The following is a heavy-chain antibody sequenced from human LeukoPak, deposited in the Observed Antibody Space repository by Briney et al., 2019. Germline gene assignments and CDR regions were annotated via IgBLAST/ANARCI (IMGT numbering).Heavy chain of an antibody. D-gene: IGHD3-10*01. CDR3: ARDSTMVRGVMSHYYYYYMDV. Sequence: NSSETLSLTCTVSGGSISSYYWSWIRQPAGKGLEWIGRIYTSGSTNYNPSLKSRVTMSVDTSKNQFSLKLSSVTAADTAVYYCARDSTMVRGVMSHYYYYYMDVWGKGTTVTVSS. CDR2: IYTSGST. CDR1: GGSISSYY. V-gene: IGHV4-4*07. J-gene: IGHJ6*03.